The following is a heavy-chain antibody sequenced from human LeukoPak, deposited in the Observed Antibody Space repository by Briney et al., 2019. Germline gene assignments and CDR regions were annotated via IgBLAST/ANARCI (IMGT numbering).Heavy chain of an antibody. Sequence: SETLSVTCAVPGGSISRYYWCWIREPVGKGLGWIWRIYTSCSTNYNPSLKSRVAMSVATSKNQFSLKLSSVTAADTAVYYCARWEGYFDYWGQGTLVTVSS. J-gene: IGHJ4*02. CDR2: IYTSCST. V-gene: IGHV4-4*07. CDR3: ARWEGYFDY. D-gene: IGHD1-26*01. CDR1: GGSISRYY.